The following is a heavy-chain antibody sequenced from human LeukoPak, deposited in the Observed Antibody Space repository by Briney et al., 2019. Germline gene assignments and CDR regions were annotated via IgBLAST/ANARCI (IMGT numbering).Heavy chain of an antibody. Sequence: SETLSLTCTVSVSSISSGEYYWSWIRQHPGKGLEWIGYIYYNRSTYYNPSLKSRVSISVDTSKNQFSLKLSSVTAADTAVYYCTRDADLVLRYFAGWTFDYWGQGTLVTVSS. J-gene: IGHJ4*02. D-gene: IGHD3-9*01. CDR3: TRDADLVLRYFAGWTFDY. CDR2: IYYNRST. V-gene: IGHV4-31*03. CDR1: VSSISSGEYY.